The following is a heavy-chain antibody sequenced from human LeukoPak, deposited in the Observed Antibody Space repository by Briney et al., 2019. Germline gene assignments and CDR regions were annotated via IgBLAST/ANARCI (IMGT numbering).Heavy chain of an antibody. CDR1: GFTFSSFG. Sequence: GGSLRLSCAASGFTFSSFGIHWVRQAPGKGLEWVAFIRSDGSNTYYADSVKGRFTISRDNSKNTLYLQMNSLRAEDTAVYYCAKIRVVPSDYFDYWGQGTLVTVSS. V-gene: IGHV3-30*02. D-gene: IGHD3-22*01. CDR3: AKIRVVPSDYFDY. J-gene: IGHJ4*02. CDR2: IRSDGSNT.